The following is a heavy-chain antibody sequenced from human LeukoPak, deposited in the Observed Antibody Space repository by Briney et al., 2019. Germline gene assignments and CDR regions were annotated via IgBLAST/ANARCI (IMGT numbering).Heavy chain of an antibody. Sequence: SETLSLTCAVYGGSFSGYYWSWIRQPPGKGLEWIGEINHSGSTNYNPSLKSRVTISVDTSKNQFSLKLSSVTAADTAVYYCSRLSRWIQLWLVRAFDIWGQGTMVTVSS. J-gene: IGHJ3*02. CDR1: GGSFSGYY. CDR3: SRLSRWIQLWLVRAFDI. D-gene: IGHD5-18*01. V-gene: IGHV4-34*01. CDR2: INHSGST.